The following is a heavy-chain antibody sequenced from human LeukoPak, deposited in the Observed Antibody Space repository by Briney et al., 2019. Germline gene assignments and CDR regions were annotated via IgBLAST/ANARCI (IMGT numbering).Heavy chain of an antibody. Sequence: SETLSLTCTVSGGSISSYYWSWIRQPPGKGLEWIGYIYYSGSTNYNPSLKSRVTISVDTSKNQFSLKLSSVTAADTAVYYCARDASYSSGYYFDYWGPGSLVTVSS. J-gene: IGHJ4*02. CDR1: GGSISSYY. CDR2: IYYSGST. D-gene: IGHD3-22*01. V-gene: IGHV4-59*01. CDR3: ARDASYSSGYYFDY.